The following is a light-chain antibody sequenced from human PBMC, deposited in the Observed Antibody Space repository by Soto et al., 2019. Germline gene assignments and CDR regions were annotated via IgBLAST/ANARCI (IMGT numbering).Light chain of an antibody. CDR3: QQYDNWWT. J-gene: IGKJ1*01. CDR1: QSIRSN. V-gene: IGKV3-15*01. CDR2: GAS. Sequence: EIAMTQSPANLSVSPGERATLSCRASQSIRSNLAWYQQKPGQAPRLLIYGASARASGVPARFSGSGSGTEFTLTINSLQSEDFAVYHCQQYDNWWTFGQGTKVDIK.